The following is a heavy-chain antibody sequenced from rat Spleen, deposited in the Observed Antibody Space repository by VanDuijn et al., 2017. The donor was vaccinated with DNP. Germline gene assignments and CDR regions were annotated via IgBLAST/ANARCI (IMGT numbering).Heavy chain of an antibody. CDR2: ISYFGDNT. CDR3: ARPYGYNNGGFAY. J-gene: IGHJ3*01. V-gene: IGHV5-22*01. Sequence: EVQLVESGGGLVQPGRSLKVSCVVSGFTFSDYNMAWVRQAPTKGLELVAYISYFGDNTYSGDSVKGRFTISRDNAKSTLYLHMNSLRSEDMATYYCARPYGYNNGGFAYWGQGTLVTVSS. D-gene: IGHD1-10*01. CDR1: GFTFSDYN.